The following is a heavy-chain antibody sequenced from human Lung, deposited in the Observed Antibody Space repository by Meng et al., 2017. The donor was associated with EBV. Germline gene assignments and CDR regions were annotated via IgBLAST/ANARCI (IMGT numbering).Heavy chain of an antibody. J-gene: IGHJ4*02. CDR2: INTNTANP. D-gene: IGHD1-26*01. CDR3: AREADGATFNY. Sequence: VRLMPAGAELKKPGASVKVSCKASGYTLTSYTMNWVRQAAGQGHEWMGWINTNTANPTYAQGFTGGFVFSLDTSVSTAYLQINSLRADDTAVYYCAREADGATFNYWGQGTLVTVSS. CDR1: GYTLTSYT. V-gene: IGHV7-4-1*02.